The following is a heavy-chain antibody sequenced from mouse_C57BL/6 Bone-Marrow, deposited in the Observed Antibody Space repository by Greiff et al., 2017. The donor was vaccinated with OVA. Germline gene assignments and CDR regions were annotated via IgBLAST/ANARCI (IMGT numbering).Heavy chain of an antibody. CDR2: IYPGDGDT. Sequence: QVQLKQSGPELVKPGASVKNSCKASGYAFSSSWMNWVKQRPGKGLEWIGRIYPGDGDTNYNGKFKGKATLTADKSSSTAYMQLSSLTSEDSAVYFCARRETGTFFDYWGQGTTLTVSS. CDR3: ARRETGTFFDY. D-gene: IGHD4-1*01. V-gene: IGHV1-82*01. J-gene: IGHJ2*01. CDR1: GYAFSSSW.